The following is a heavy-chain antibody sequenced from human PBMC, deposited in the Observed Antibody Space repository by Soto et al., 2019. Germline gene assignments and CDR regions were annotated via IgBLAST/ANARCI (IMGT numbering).Heavy chain of an antibody. CDR3: AKDPLRFLEWLFDY. V-gene: IGHV3-23*01. Sequence: PCGSLRLSCAASGFIFSNYGISWVRQAPGKGLEWVSAISASGGSTYYADSVKGRFTISRDNSKNTLYLQMNSLRAEDTAVYYCAKDPLRFLEWLFDYWGQGTLVTVSS. CDR2: ISASGGST. J-gene: IGHJ4*02. CDR1: GFIFSNYG. D-gene: IGHD3-3*01.